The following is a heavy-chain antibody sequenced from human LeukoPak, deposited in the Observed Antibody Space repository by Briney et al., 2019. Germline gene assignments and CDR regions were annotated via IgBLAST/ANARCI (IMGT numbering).Heavy chain of an antibody. J-gene: IGHJ4*02. CDR2: ISSSGSTI. CDR3: ASRRGSNRPFDY. D-gene: IGHD1-26*01. Sequence: GGPLRLSCAASDFSFATYGMGWVRQAPGKGLEWVSYISSSGSTIFYADSVKGRFTISRDNAKNSLYLQMNSLTAEDSAVYYCASRRGSNRPFDYWGQGTLVTVSS. CDR1: DFSFATYG. V-gene: IGHV3-48*04.